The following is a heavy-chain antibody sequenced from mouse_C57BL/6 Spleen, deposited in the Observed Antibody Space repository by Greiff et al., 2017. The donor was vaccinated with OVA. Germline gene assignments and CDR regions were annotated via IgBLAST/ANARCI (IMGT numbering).Heavy chain of an antibody. J-gene: IGHJ2*01. CDR2: IHPNSGST. Sequence: VQLQQSGAELVKPGASVKLSCKASGYTFTSSWMHWVKQRPGQGLEWIGMIHPNSGSTNYNEKFKSKATLTVDKSSSTAYMQLSSLTSEDSAVYYCARRLYYGNSYYFDYWGQGTTLTVSS. CDR1: GYTFTSSW. V-gene: IGHV1-64*01. D-gene: IGHD2-1*01. CDR3: ARRLYYGNSYYFDY.